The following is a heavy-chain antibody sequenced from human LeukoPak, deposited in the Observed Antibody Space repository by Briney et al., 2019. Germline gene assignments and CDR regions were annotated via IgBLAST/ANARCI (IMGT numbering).Heavy chain of an antibody. CDR2: MNPNSGNT. J-gene: IGHJ6*03. Sequence: ASVKVSCKASGYTFTSYDINWVRQATGQGLEWMGWMNPNSGNTGYAQKFQGRVTITRNTSISTAYMELSSLTPDDTAVYYCARGKFYMDVWGKGTTVTVSS. CDR1: GYTFTSYD. CDR3: ARGKFYMDV. V-gene: IGHV1-8*03.